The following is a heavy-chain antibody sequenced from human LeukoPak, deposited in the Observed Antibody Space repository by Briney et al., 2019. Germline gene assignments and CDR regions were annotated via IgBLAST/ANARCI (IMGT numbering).Heavy chain of an antibody. Sequence: GGSLRLSCAASGFSFSSFSMHWVRQAPGKGLEWVSCISGSTDYKYYADSVKGRFTISRDNAKNSLYLQMNSLTAEDTAVYYCVRYRREGLYYFDYWGQGTLVTVSS. V-gene: IGHV3-21*01. CDR1: GFSFSSFS. J-gene: IGHJ4*02. CDR3: VRYRREGLYYFDY. CDR2: ISGSTDYK.